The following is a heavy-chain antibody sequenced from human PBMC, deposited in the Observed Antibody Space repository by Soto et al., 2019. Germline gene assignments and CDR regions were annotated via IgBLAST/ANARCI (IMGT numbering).Heavy chain of an antibody. Sequence: PGGSLRLSCAASGFTFSIKWMTWVRQAPGKGLEWVANIKQDGSEKYYVDSVKGRFTISRDNARNSLYLQMNSLRAEDTAVYYCARGTLQLQGDDYWGQGTLVTVSS. CDR2: IKQDGSEK. V-gene: IGHV3-7*01. D-gene: IGHD2-2*01. CDR1: GFTFSIKW. J-gene: IGHJ4*02. CDR3: ARGTLQLQGDDY.